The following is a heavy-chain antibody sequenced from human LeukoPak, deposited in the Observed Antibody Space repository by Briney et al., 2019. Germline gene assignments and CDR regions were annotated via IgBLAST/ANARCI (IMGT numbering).Heavy chain of an antibody. D-gene: IGHD3-9*01. V-gene: IGHV3-30*02. CDR1: GFTFSSYG. CDR3: ANLVGRGVNYDILTGYYNGPFGGY. Sequence: GGSLRLSCAASGFTFSSYGMHWVRQAPGKGLEWVAFIRYDGSNKYYADSVKGRFTISRDNSKNTLYLQMNSLRAEDTAVYYCANLVGRGVNYDILTGYYNGPFGGYWGQGTLVTVSS. CDR2: IRYDGSNK. J-gene: IGHJ4*02.